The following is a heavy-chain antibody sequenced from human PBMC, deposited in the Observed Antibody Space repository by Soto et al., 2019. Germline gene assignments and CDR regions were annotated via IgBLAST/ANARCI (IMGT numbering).Heavy chain of an antibody. V-gene: IGHV1-8*01. CDR2: MNPNNGYT. J-gene: IGHJ4*02. CDR1: GYTFTSYD. D-gene: IGHD6-19*01. Sequence: ASVKVSCKTSGYTFTSYDIHWVRQATGQGLEWMGWMNPNNGYTDYAQKFQGRVTMARDTSLSTAYMELSSLTSDDTAVYYCARGRGWRDYWGQGTLVTVSS. CDR3: ARGRGWRDY.